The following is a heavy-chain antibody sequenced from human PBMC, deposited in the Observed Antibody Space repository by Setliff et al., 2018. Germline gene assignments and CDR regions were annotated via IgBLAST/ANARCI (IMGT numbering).Heavy chain of an antibody. CDR3: ARKKTVYWYYGMDV. D-gene: IGHD2-15*01. J-gene: IGHJ6*02. Sequence: PGGSLRLSCAASGFTFSDYYVSWIRQAPGKGLEWVANIKQDGSEKYYVDSVKGRFTISRDNAKNSLYLQMNSLRAEDTAVYYCARKKTVYWYYGMDVWGQGTTVTVSS. CDR2: IKQDGSEK. V-gene: IGHV3-7*01. CDR1: GFTFSDYY.